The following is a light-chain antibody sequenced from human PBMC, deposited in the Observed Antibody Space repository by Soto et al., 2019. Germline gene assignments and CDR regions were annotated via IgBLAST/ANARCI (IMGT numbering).Light chain of an antibody. Sequence: SYELTQPPSVSVSPGQTASITCSGDKLGDKYACWYQQKPGQSPVLVIYQDSKRPSGIPERFSGSNSGNTDTLTISGTQAMDEADYYCQAWDSSTARYVFGTGTKLTVL. CDR3: QAWDSSTARYV. CDR2: QDS. CDR1: KLGDKY. J-gene: IGLJ1*01. V-gene: IGLV3-1*01.